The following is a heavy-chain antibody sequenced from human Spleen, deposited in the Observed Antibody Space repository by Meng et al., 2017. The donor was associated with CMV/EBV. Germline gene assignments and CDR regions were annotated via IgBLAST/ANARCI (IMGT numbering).Heavy chain of an antibody. CDR3: AREAYYDSSGHYFYYGMDV. V-gene: IGHV1-46*02. CDR1: GYTFNRFY. Sequence: ASVKVSCKASGYTFNRFYIHWVRQAPGQGLEWMAIINPSGGSTSSAQKFQGRVTLTRDTSTSTVYMELSSLRSEDTAVYYCAREAYYDSSGHYFYYGMDVWGQGTTVTVSS. CDR2: INPSGGST. J-gene: IGHJ6*02. D-gene: IGHD3-22*01.